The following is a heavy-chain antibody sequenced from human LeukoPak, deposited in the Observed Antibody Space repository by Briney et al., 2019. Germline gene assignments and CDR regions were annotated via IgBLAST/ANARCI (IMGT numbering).Heavy chain of an antibody. CDR2: ISWNSGSE. Sequence: PGGSLRLSCAASGFSFDDYAMHWLRQAPGKGLQWVSGISWNSGSEGYADSVKGRFTISRDNTKNLLYLQMSSLRAEDTAVYYCATDRGWRTSGYYLYYFEYWGQGTLVTFSS. CDR1: GFSFDDYA. D-gene: IGHD3-3*01. V-gene: IGHV3-9*01. CDR3: ATDRGWRTSGYYLYYFEY. J-gene: IGHJ4*02.